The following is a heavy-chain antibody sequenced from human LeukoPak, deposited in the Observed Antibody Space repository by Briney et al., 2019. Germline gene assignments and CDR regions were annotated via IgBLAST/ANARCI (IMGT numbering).Heavy chain of an antibody. Sequence: PSETLSLTRTVSGGSISSYYWSWIRQPPGKGLEWIGYIYYSGSTNYNPSLKSRVTISVDTSKNQFSLKLSSVTAADTAVYYCARAGYYDILTGYYPIFDYWGQGTLVTVSS. CDR1: GGSISSYY. J-gene: IGHJ4*02. CDR2: IYYSGST. V-gene: IGHV4-59*08. D-gene: IGHD3-9*01. CDR3: ARAGYYDILTGYYPIFDY.